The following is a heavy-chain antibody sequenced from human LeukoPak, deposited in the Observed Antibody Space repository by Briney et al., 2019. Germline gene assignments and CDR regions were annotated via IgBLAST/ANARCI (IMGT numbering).Heavy chain of an antibody. J-gene: IGHJ4*02. CDR3: AKAVGGSYIRFDY. Sequence: GGSLRLSCAASGFTFSSFAMSWVRQAPGRGLEWVSAIDSSGGSAYYAASVKGRFTISRDKSKNTLYVQMNSLRAEDTAVYYCAKAVGGSYIRFDYWGQGTLVTVSS. CDR1: GFTFSSFA. V-gene: IGHV3-23*01. CDR2: IDSSGGSA. D-gene: IGHD1-26*01.